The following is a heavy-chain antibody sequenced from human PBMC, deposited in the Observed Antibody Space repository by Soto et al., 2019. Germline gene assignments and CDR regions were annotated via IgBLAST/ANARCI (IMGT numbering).Heavy chain of an antibody. D-gene: IGHD1-1*01. J-gene: IGHJ4*02. Sequence: EVQLLESGGGLVQPGGSLRLSCTASGFTFIDYAMSWVRQAPGKRLEWGSLLSGGGGTTQYADSVKGRFTISRDNSKNTAYLQMNSLRVEYTAVYFCANALSHDSPFDYGGQGTLVTVSS. V-gene: IGHV3-23*01. CDR1: GFTFIDYA. CDR3: ANALSHDSPFDY. CDR2: LSGGGGTT.